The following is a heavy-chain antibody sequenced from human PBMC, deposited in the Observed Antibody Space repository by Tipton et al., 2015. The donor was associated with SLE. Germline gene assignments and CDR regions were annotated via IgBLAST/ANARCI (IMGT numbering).Heavy chain of an antibody. CDR1: GGSISSSNW. CDR3: AIADWSGYLFGY. J-gene: IGHJ4*02. D-gene: IGHD3-3*01. Sequence: SLRLSCAVSGGSISSSNWWSWVRQPPGKGLEWIGEIYHSGSTNYNPSLKSRVTISVDTSKNQFSLKLSSVTAADTAVYYCAIADWSGYLFGYWGQGTLVTVSS. CDR2: IYHSGST. V-gene: IGHV4-4*02.